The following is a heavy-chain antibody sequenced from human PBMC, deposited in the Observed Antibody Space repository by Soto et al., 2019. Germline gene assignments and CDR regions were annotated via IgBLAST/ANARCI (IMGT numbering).Heavy chain of an antibody. CDR3: ARDRDFWSGYPIDY. J-gene: IGHJ4*02. Sequence: GGSLRLSCAASGFTFSSYWMSWVRQAPGKGLEWVANIKQDGSEKYYVDSVKGRFTISRDNAKNSLYLQMNSLRAEDTAVYYCARDRDFWSGYPIDYWGQGTLVTVSS. V-gene: IGHV3-7*01. CDR2: IKQDGSEK. CDR1: GFTFSSYW. D-gene: IGHD3-3*01.